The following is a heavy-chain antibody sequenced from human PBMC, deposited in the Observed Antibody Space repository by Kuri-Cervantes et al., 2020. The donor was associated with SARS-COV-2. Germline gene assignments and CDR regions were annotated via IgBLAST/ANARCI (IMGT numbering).Heavy chain of an antibody. V-gene: IGHV3-30*17. D-gene: IGHD2-21*02. CDR3: ARGDVGDQSYYFGLDA. Sequence: GGSLRLSCSVSGFAFIRYTMHWVRQAPGQGLQWVSVISSEGTIKDYADSVKGRFTISRDNSRRTLFLTMNRLTTDDTAKYYCARGDVGDQSYYFGLDAWGQGTTVTVSS. CDR2: ISSEGTIK. CDR1: GFAFIRYT. J-gene: IGHJ6*02.